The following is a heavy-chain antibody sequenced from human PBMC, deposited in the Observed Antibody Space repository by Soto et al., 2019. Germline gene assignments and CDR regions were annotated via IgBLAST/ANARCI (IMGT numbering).Heavy chain of an antibody. CDR1: GGSFSGYY. D-gene: IGHD6-13*01. J-gene: IGHJ4*02. V-gene: IGHV4-34*01. CDR2: INHSGST. Sequence: QVQLQQGGAGLLKPSATLSLTCAVYGGSFSGYYWSWIRQPPGKGLEWIGEINHSGSTKYNPSLKSRVTISVDTSKNQFSLKLSYATAADTAVYYCATADLPRSSSWYRDYWGQGTLVTVSS. CDR3: ATADLPRSSSWYRDY.